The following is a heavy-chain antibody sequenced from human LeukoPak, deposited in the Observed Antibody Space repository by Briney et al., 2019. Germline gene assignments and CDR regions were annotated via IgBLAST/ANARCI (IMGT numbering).Heavy chain of an antibody. CDR1: GGSISSSSYY. CDR2: IYYSGST. CDR3: ARSHYYDSSDDAFDI. D-gene: IGHD3-22*01. J-gene: IGHJ3*02. V-gene: IGHV4-39*07. Sequence: SETLSLTCTVSGGSISSSSYYWGWIRQPPGKGLEWIGSIYYSGSTYYNPSLKSRVTISVDTSKNQFSLKLSSVTAADTAVYYCARSHYYDSSDDAFDIWGQGTMVTVSS.